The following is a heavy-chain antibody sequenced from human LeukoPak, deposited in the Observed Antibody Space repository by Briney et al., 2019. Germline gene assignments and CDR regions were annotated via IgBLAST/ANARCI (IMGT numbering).Heavy chain of an antibody. Sequence: SETLSLTCTVSGVSISSYYWSWIRQPAGMGLEWIGRIYTSGSTNYNPSLKSRVTISVDKSKNQFSLKLSSVTAADTAVYYCARVAPYDSSGIGAFDIWGQGTMVTVSS. J-gene: IGHJ3*02. CDR1: GVSISSYY. D-gene: IGHD3-22*01. CDR2: IYTSGST. V-gene: IGHV4-4*07. CDR3: ARVAPYDSSGIGAFDI.